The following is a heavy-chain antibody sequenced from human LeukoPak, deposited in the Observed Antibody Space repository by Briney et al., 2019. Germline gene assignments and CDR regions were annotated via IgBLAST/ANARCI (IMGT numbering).Heavy chain of an antibody. CDR3: ARDLGALDY. CDR1: GFTFSSYG. J-gene: IGHJ4*02. Sequence: GGSLRPSCAASGFTFSSYGMHWVRQAPGKGLEWVSVIYSDGSTYYADSVKGRFTISRDDSKNTLYLQMNSLRAEDTAVYYCARDLGALDYWGQGTLVTVSS. D-gene: IGHD1-26*01. V-gene: IGHV3-NL1*01. CDR2: IYSDGST.